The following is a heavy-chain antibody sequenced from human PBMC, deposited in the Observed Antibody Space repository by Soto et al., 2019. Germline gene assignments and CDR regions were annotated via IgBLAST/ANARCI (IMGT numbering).Heavy chain of an antibody. CDR3: ARGWFGEFVSYFDY. J-gene: IGHJ4*01. Sequence: GASVKVSCKVSGYTLSELSMHWVRQAPGKGLEWMGGFDPEDGETIYAQKFQGRVNMTTDTSTSTAYMEMRSLRSDDTAVYYCARGWFGEFVSYFDYWG. V-gene: IGHV1-24*01. CDR1: GYTLSELS. CDR2: FDPEDGET. D-gene: IGHD3-10*01.